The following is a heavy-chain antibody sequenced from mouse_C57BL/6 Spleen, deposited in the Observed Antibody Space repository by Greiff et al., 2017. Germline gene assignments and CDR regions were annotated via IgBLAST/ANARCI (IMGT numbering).Heavy chain of an antibody. V-gene: IGHV14-3*01. CDR2: IDPANGNT. J-gene: IGHJ4*01. CDR1: GFNIKNTY. D-gene: IGHD2-1*01. Sequence: VQLKESVAELVRPGASVKLSCTASGFNIKNTYMHWVKQRPEQGLEWIGRIDPANGNTKYAPTFPGKATITADTSSTTTYLQLSSRTSEDTAIYYCAPIYYGNYMDDWGQGTSVTVSS. CDR3: APIYYGNYMDD.